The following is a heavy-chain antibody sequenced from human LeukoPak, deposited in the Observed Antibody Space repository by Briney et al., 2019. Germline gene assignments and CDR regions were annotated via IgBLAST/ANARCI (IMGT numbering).Heavy chain of an antibody. CDR3: ARTWRLGELSSGIDY. Sequence: SQTLSLTCTVSGGSISSGGYYWSWIRQHPGKGLEWIGYIYYSGSTYYNPSLKSRVTISVDTSKNQFSLKLSSVTAADTAVYYCARTWRLGELSSGIDYWGQGTLVTVSS. J-gene: IGHJ4*02. CDR2: IYYSGST. CDR1: GGSISSGGYY. V-gene: IGHV4-31*03. D-gene: IGHD3-16*02.